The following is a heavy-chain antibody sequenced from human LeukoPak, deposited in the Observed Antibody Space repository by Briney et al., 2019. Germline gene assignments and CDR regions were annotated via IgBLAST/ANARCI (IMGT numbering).Heavy chain of an antibody. CDR3: ARALRGVTPLAY. V-gene: IGHV4-34*01. CDR1: GGSFSGYY. J-gene: IGHJ4*02. CDR2: INHSGST. D-gene: IGHD2-21*02. Sequence: PSETLSLTCAVYGGSFSGYYWSWIRQPPGKGLEWIGEINHSGSTNYNPSLKGRVTISVDTSKNQFSLKLSSVTAADTAVYYCARALRGVTPLAYWGQGTLVTVSS.